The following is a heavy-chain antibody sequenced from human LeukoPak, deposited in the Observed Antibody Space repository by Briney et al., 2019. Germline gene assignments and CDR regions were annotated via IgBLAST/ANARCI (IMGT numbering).Heavy chain of an antibody. Sequence: GGSLRLSCAASGFIFSSYAMSWVRQAPGKGLEWVSHISASGGTIYYADSVKGRFTISRDNSKNTLCLQMNSLRAEDTALYYCAKQHGNFDSWGQGTLVTVSS. J-gene: IGHJ4*02. CDR1: GFIFSSYA. CDR2: ISASGGTI. D-gene: IGHD1-26*01. CDR3: AKQHGNFDS. V-gene: IGHV3-23*01.